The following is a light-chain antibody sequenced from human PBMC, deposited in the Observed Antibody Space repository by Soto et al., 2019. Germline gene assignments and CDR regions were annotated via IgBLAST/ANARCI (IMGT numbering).Light chain of an antibody. V-gene: IGKV2-28*01. J-gene: IGKJ5*01. CDR3: MQALQSIT. CDR2: LGS. CDR1: QSLLHSNGYNY. Sequence: DIVMTQSPLSLPVTPGEPASISCRSSQSLLHSNGYNYLDWYLQKPGQSPQLLIYLGSNRASGVPDRFSGSGSGTDFTLKISRVEAEDVGVYYCMQALQSITCGQGTRLEIK.